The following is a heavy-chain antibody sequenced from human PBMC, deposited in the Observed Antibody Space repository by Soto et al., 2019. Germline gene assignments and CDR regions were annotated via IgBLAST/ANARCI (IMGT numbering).Heavy chain of an antibody. CDR3: ARGIGYCSSINCYSSRRLRFDS. V-gene: IGHV4-34*01. Sequence: QVQLQQWGAGLLKPSETLSLTCAVYGGSFSGYYWTWIRQSPEKGLEWIGDVNHSGTTYYNPSLKTRVTISVPTPKNQFSLKMSSVTAADTAVYYCARGIGYCSSINCYSSRRLRFDSWGQGTLVTVSS. J-gene: IGHJ4*02. CDR2: VNHSGTT. CDR1: GGSFSGYY. D-gene: IGHD2-2*01.